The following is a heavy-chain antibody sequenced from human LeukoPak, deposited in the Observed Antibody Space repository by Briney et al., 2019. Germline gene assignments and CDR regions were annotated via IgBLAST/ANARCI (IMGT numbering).Heavy chain of an antibody. D-gene: IGHD4-17*01. V-gene: IGHV3-21*01. J-gene: IGHJ3*02. CDR2: ISSSSSYI. Sequence: GGSLRLSCAASGFTFSSYSMNWVRQAPGKGLEWVSSISSSSSYIYCADSVKGRFTISRDNAKNSLYLQMNSLRAEDTAVYYCARMTTWRAFDIWGQGTMVTVSS. CDR1: GFTFSSYS. CDR3: ARMTTWRAFDI.